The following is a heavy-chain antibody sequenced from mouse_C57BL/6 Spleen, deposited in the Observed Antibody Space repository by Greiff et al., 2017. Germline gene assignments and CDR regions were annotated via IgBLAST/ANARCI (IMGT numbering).Heavy chain of an antibody. V-gene: IGHV1-19*01. D-gene: IGHD1-1*01. Sequence: VQLQQSGPVLVKPGASVKMSCKASGYTFTDYYMNWVKQSHGKSLEWIGVINPYNGGTSYNQKFKGKATVTVDKSSSTAYMELNSLTSEDSAVYYCARCYGSSYDYAKDYWGQGTSVTVSS. CDR3: ARCYGSSYDYAKDY. CDR1: GYTFTDYY. J-gene: IGHJ4*01. CDR2: INPYNGGT.